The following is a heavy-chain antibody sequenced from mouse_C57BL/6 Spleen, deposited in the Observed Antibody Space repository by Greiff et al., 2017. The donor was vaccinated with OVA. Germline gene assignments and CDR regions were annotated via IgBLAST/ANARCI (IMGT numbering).Heavy chain of an antibody. Sequence: QVQLKQSGAELVRPGASVTLSCKASGYTFTDYEMHWVKQTTVHGLEWIGAIDPETGGTAYNQKFKGKAILTADKSSSTAYMELRSLTSEDSAVYYCTSRQLRGAWFAYWGQGTLVTVSA. V-gene: IGHV1-15*01. J-gene: IGHJ3*01. D-gene: IGHD3-2*02. CDR2: IDPETGGT. CDR3: TSRQLRGAWFAY. CDR1: GYTFTDYE.